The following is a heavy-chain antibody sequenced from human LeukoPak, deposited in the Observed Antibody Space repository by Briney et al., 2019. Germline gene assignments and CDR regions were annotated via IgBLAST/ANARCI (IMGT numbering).Heavy chain of an antibody. V-gene: IGHV3-43*01. CDR3: AKGATYDILTGRIDY. J-gene: IGHJ4*02. Sequence: GGSLRLSCAASGFTFDDYVMHWVRQVPGKALEWVSFIGWDGINKHNADSVKGRFTISRDNNKNSLYLQMNSLTTEDTALYYCAKGATYDILTGRIDYWGQGTLVTVSS. CDR2: IGWDGINK. D-gene: IGHD3-9*01. CDR1: GFTFDDYV.